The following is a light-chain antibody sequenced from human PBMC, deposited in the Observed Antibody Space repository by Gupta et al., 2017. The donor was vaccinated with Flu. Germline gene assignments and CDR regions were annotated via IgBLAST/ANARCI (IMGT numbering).Light chain of an antibody. CDR3: MQSLQTPYT. CDR1: QSLLHSNGYNY. J-gene: IGKJ2*01. V-gene: IGKV2-28*01. Sequence: ISCRSSQSLLHSNGYNYLDWYLQRPGQSPQLLIYLGSNRASGVPDRFSGSGSGTDFTLKISRVEAEDIGIYYCMQSLQTPYTFGQGTKLEIE. CDR2: LGS.